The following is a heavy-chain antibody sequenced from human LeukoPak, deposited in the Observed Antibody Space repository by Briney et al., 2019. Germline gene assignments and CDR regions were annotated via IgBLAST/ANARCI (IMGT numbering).Heavy chain of an antibody. CDR3: ARDFVNFDWLSGFDY. CDR1: GFTFSSYA. D-gene: IGHD3-9*01. Sequence: GGSLRLSCAASGFTFSSYAMHWVRQAAGKGLEWVAVISYDGSNKYYADSVKGRFTISRDNSKNTLYLQMNSLRAEDTAVYYCARDFVNFDWLSGFDYWGQGTLVTVSS. J-gene: IGHJ4*02. V-gene: IGHV3-30-3*01. CDR2: ISYDGSNK.